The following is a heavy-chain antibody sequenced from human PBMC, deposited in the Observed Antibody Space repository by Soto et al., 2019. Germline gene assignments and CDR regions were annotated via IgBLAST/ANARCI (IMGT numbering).Heavy chain of an antibody. CDR2: ISGSGGST. CDR3: AHRVDGYNYFDY. D-gene: IGHD5-12*01. J-gene: IGHJ4*02. CDR1: GFTFSSYA. Sequence: GGSLRLSCAASGFTFSSYAMSWVRQAPGKGLEWVSAISGSGGSTYYADSVKGRFTISRDNSKNTLYLQMNSLRAEDTAVYYCAHRVDGYNYFDYWGQGTLVTVSS. V-gene: IGHV3-23*01.